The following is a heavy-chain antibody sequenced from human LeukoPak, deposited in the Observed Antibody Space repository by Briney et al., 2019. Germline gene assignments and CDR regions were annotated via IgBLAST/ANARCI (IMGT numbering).Heavy chain of an antibody. V-gene: IGHV1-2*04. J-gene: IGHJ6*04. CDR2: INPNSGGT. Sequence: ASVKVSCKASGYTFTGYYMHWVRRAPGQGLEWMGWINPNSGGTNYAQKFQGWVTMTRDTSISTAYMELSRLRSDDTAVYYCARGISIAAAAPYYYGMDVWGKGTTVTVSS. D-gene: IGHD6-13*01. CDR3: ARGISIAAAAPYYYGMDV. CDR1: GYTFTGYY.